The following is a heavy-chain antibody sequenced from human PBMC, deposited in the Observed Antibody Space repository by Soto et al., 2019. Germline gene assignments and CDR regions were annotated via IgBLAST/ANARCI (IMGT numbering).Heavy chain of an antibody. J-gene: IGHJ4*02. V-gene: IGHV4-34*01. CDR1: GGYFSGYY. D-gene: IGHD2-2*01. CDR3: ARGIGYCSSINCYSSRRLRFDS. Sequence: QVQLQQWGAGLLKPSETLSLTCAVYGGYFSGYYWTWIRQSPEKGLEWIGEVNHSGTTYYNPSLTTRVTISVHTPKKQLSLKMSSVTAADTAVYYCARGIGYCSSINCYSSRRLRFDSWGQGTLVTVSS. CDR2: VNHSGTT.